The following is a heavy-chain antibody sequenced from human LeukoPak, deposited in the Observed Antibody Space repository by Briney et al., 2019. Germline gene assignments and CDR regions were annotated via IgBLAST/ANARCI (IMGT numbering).Heavy chain of an antibody. D-gene: IGHD6-13*01. CDR3: ARDTGSSWYRIDF. CDR2: IDVNTGNP. CDR1: GYTFSSCS. Sequence: ASVKASCKAAGYTFSSCSIHWVRQAPGQGLEWMGWIDVNTGNPTYAQDFRGRFVFSLDASVSTMYLQISSLKSEDTAVYYCARDTGSSWYRIDFWGQGTLVTVSS. J-gene: IGHJ4*02. V-gene: IGHV7-4-1*02.